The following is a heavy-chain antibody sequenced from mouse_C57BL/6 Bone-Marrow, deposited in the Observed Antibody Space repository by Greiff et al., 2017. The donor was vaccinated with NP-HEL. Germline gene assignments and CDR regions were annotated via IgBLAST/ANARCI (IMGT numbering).Heavy chain of an antibody. CDR2: INPNNGGT. V-gene: IGHV1-26*01. J-gene: IGHJ2*01. CDR3: ARSMRDYFDY. Sequence: EVQLQQSGPELVKPGASVKISCKASGYTFTDYYMNWVKQSHGKSLEWIGDINPNNGGTSYNQKFKGKATLTVDKSSSTAYMELRSLTSEDSAVYYCARSMRDYFDYWGQGTPLTVSS. CDR1: GYTFTDYY. D-gene: IGHD2-10*02.